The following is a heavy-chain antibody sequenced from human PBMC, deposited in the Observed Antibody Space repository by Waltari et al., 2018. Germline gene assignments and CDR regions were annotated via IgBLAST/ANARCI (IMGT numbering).Heavy chain of an antibody. CDR1: GGSFSGYY. CDR2: INHSSGST. Sequence: QVQLQQWGAGLLKPSETLSLTCAVYGGSFSGYYWTWIRQPPDKGLEWVGEINHSSGSTNYNPSLKSRLTILIDTSKNQFSLKLSSVIAADTAVYYCAIGYSGGWYGVWGHGTLVTVSS. J-gene: IGHJ4*01. D-gene: IGHD6-19*01. V-gene: IGHV4-34*02. CDR3: AIGYSGGWYGV.